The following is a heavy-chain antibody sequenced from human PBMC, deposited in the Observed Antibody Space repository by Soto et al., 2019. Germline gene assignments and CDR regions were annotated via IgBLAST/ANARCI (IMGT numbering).Heavy chain of an antibody. V-gene: IGHV4-30-4*01. CDR1: GGSISSGDYY. CDR3: ATTSIKQHIVVVTAMFLWDY. CDR2: IYYSGST. Sequence: QVQLQESGPGLVKPSQTLSLTCTVSGGSISSGDYYWSWIRQPPGKGLEWIGYIYYSGSTYYNPSPQSRVTISVDTYKHHFSLQLSSVTAADTAVYYCATTSIKQHIVVVTAMFLWDYWGQGTLVTVSS. J-gene: IGHJ4*02. D-gene: IGHD2-21*02.